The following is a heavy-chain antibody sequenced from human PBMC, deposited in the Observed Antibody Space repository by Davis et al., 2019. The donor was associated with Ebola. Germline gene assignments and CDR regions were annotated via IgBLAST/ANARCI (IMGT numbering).Heavy chain of an antibody. Sequence: GGSLRLSCAASGFTFSSYGMHWVRQAPGKGLEWVSSISSSSSYIYYADSVKGRFTISRDNAKNSLYLQMNSLRAEDTAVYYCARGNGSYYYYGMDVWGQGTTVTVSS. D-gene: IGHD1-26*01. V-gene: IGHV3-21*01. CDR1: GFTFSSYG. J-gene: IGHJ6*02. CDR3: ARGNGSYYYYGMDV. CDR2: ISSSSSYI.